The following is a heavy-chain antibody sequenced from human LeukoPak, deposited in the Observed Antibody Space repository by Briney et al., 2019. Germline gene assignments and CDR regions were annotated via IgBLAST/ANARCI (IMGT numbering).Heavy chain of an antibody. V-gene: IGHV4-38-2*01. CDR1: GYSISSGYY. CDR3: ARLLNYDILTGYCPYFDY. J-gene: IGHJ4*02. Sequence: PSETLSLTCAVSGYSISSGYYWGWIRQPPGKGLEWIGSIYHSGSTYYNPSLKSRVTLSVDTSKNQFSLKLSSVTAADTAVYYCARLLNYDILTGYCPYFDYWGQGTLVTVSS. D-gene: IGHD3-9*01. CDR2: IYHSGST.